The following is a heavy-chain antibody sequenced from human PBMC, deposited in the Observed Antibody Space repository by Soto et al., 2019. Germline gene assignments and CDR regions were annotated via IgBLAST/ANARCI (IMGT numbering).Heavy chain of an antibody. V-gene: IGHV3-13*05. CDR1: GFSFSDCC. CDR2: IGAARDP. J-gene: IGHJ6*03. CDR3: ARAYTGRLPRRRDPHSSLVV. Sequence: GGSLRLSCTASGFSFSDCCMHCGRQAPGKGLEWVSPIGAARDPYYTGSVKHRFTISRENARNSMFLQMNSVTVGDTAVYYCARAYTGRLPRRRDPHSSLVVWGKGIMVTVSS. D-gene: IGHD5-18*01.